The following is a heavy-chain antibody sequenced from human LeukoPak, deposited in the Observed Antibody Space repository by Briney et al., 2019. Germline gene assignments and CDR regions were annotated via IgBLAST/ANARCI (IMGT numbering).Heavy chain of an antibody. V-gene: IGHV3-30-3*01. CDR3: ARVAGSGYQIKYYFDY. J-gene: IGHJ4*02. CDR2: ISYDGSNK. Sequence: GGSLRLSCAASGFTFSNYAMSLVRQAPGKGLEWVEVISYDGSNKYYADSVKGRFTISRDNSKNTLYLQMNSLRAEDTAVYYCARVAGSGYQIKYYFDYWGQGTLVTVSS. D-gene: IGHD3-22*01. CDR1: GFTFSNYA.